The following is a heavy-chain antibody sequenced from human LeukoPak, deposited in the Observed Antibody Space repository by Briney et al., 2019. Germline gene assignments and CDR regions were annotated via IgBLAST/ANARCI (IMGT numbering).Heavy chain of an antibody. CDR2: ISSSGGTI. D-gene: IGHD1-26*01. V-gene: IGHV3-48*03. Sequence: PGGSLRLSCSASGFTFSSYEMNWVRQAPGKGLEWVSYISSSGGTIYYADSVKGRFTTSRDNAENSLHLQMNSLRAEDTAIYYCARNVGLDSWGQGTLVTVSS. J-gene: IGHJ5*01. CDR1: GFTFSSYE. CDR3: ARNVGLDS.